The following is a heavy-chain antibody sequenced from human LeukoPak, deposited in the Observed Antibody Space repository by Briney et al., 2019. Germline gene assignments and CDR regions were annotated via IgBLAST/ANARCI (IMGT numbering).Heavy chain of an antibody. V-gene: IGHV4-39*01. J-gene: IGHJ4*02. Sequence: SETLSLTCTVSGGSIPTKNFYWGWIRQPPGKGLEWIGYIYYSGSTNYNPSLMSRVTISVDTSKNQFSLKLSSVTAADTAVYYCARQGAGTVDYWGQGTLVTVSS. D-gene: IGHD1-7*01. CDR3: ARQGAGTVDY. CDR2: IYYSGST. CDR1: GGSIPTKNFY.